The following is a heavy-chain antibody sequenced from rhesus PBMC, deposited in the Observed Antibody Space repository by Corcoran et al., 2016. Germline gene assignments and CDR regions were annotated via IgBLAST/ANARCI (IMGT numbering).Heavy chain of an antibody. J-gene: IGHJ4*01. V-gene: IGHV3S5*01. CDR2: INSGGGSS. Sequence: EVQLVETGGGLVQPGGSLKLSCAASGFTFSSYGMSWVRQAPGKGLEWVSAINSGGGSSYYADSVKGRFAISRDSSKNTLSLQMNSLRAEDTAVYYCAKDQYWNDGYFDYWGQGVLVTVSS. CDR1: GFTFSSYG. D-gene: IGHD1-7*02. CDR3: AKDQYWNDGYFDY.